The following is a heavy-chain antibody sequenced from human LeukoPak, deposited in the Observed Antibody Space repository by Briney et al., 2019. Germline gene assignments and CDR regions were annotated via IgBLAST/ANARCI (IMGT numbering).Heavy chain of an antibody. Sequence: GGSLRLSCAASGFTFSSYAMAGVPQAPGKGLQWFSTLTGRGDTTYYAESVKGRFTISRDNSKNTVYLQMNGLGVEDTALYYCAKDYGYTPYHFDYWGQGALVTVSS. J-gene: IGHJ4*02. CDR3: AKDYGYTPYHFDY. V-gene: IGHV3-23*01. D-gene: IGHD5-18*01. CDR2: LTGRGDTT. CDR1: GFTFSSYA.